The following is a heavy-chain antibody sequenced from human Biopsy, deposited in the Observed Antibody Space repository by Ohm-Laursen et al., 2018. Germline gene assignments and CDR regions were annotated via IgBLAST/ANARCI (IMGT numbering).Heavy chain of an antibody. CDR1: GYAFDTDG. CDR3: AKGGLSSGPLAY. V-gene: IGHV1-18*01. J-gene: IGHJ4*02. Sequence: ASVKVSCKTSGYAFDTDGITWVRQAPGQGLEWMGWVSGYNGNTNYAQKLQGRVSTTIDTSTSTVYMELKSLRSDGTAVYFCAKGGLSSGPLAYWGQGTLVTVSS. D-gene: IGHD6-19*01. CDR2: VSGYNGNT.